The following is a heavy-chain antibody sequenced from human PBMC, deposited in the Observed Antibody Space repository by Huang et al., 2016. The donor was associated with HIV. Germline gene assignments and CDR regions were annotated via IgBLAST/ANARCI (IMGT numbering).Heavy chain of an antibody. CDR3: ARDRKYDNAWYWFDP. Sequence: QVQLVQSGAEVKKPGSSVRVSSEASGGTFSSYAINWVRQAPGQGLEWMGGSIPIFGTPNYEQKFQGRVTITADESTSTAYMELSSLRSDDTAVYYCARDRKYDNAWYWFDPWGQGTLVTVSS. CDR2: SIPIFGTP. V-gene: IGHV1-69*01. CDR1: GGTFSSYA. J-gene: IGHJ5*02. D-gene: IGHD1-1*01.